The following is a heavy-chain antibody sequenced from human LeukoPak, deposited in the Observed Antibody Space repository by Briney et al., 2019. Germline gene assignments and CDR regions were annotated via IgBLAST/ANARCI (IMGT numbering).Heavy chain of an antibody. CDR3: ARADFIDAGPYLIGP. Sequence: ASVKVSCKTSGYSFTDYYIHWVRQAPGQGREWMGWINTKSGRTSSARKFQGRVTMTRDPSITTVYMDMAWLTSGDTTIYFCARADFIDAGPYLIGPWGQGTLVTVSS. CDR2: INTKSGRT. J-gene: IGHJ5*02. V-gene: IGHV1-2*02. D-gene: IGHD3-3*01. CDR1: GYSFTDYY.